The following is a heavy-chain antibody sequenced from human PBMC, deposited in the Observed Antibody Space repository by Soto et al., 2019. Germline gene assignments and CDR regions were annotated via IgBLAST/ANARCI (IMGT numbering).Heavy chain of an antibody. CDR3: ARDQEPSTLYYDYYYMDV. CDR1: GYTFTSYY. Sequence: QVQLVQSGAEVKKPGASVTVSCKASGYTFTSYYIHWVRQAPGQGLEWTGIINPSGGSTSYAQKFQGRVTMTRDTSTSTVYMEVSGLRSEDTAVYYCARDQEPSTLYYDYYYMDVWGKGTTVTVSS. CDR2: INPSGGST. J-gene: IGHJ6*03. V-gene: IGHV1-46*03.